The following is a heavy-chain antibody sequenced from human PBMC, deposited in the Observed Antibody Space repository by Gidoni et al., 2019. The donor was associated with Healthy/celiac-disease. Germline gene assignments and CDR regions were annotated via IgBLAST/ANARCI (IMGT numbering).Heavy chain of an antibody. CDR2: IKSKTDGGTT. D-gene: IGHD3-10*01. V-gene: IGHV3-15*01. CDR3: TSDRGYYYYGMDV. CDR1: GFTFSNAW. Sequence: EVQLVESGGGLVKPGGSLRLSCAASGFTFSNAWMSWVRQAPGKGLEWVGRIKSKTDGGTTDYAAPVKGRFTISRDDSKNTLYLQMNSLKTEDTAVYYCTSDRGYYYYGMDVWGQGTTVTVSS. J-gene: IGHJ6*02.